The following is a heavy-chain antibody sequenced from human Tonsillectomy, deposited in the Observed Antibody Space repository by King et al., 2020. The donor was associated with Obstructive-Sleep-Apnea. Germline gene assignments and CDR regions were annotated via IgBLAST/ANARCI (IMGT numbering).Heavy chain of an antibody. V-gene: IGHV3-23*04. CDR1: GFTFRSYG. CDR3: AKEFSSYYYFYGVDV. J-gene: IGHJ6*02. CDR2: IRDSAGCT. Sequence: VQLVESGGGLVQPGGSLRLSCAASGFTFRSYGMSWVRQAPEKGLEWVAGIRDSAGCTYYGDSVECRFTISRDNSTNTLYLEMNSLRAEDTAVYYCAKEFSSYYYFYGVDVWGQGTTVTVSS.